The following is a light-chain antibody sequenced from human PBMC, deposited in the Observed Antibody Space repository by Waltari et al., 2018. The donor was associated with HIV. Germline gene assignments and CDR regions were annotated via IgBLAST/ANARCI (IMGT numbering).Light chain of an antibody. CDR3: QQYSRSPLT. CDR1: RSVGNNY. CDR2: GAS. J-gene: IGKJ4*01. V-gene: IGKV3-20*01. Sequence: EIVLTQSPGTLSLSPGERATLSCRSSRSVGNNYLAWYQQKPGQAPRVLIHGASSRATGIPDRFSGSGSATDFTLTISRLEPEDFAVYYCQQYSRSPLTFGGGTKVEIK.